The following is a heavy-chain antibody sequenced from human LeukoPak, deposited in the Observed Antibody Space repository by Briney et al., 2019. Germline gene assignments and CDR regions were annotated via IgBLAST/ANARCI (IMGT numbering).Heavy chain of an antibody. CDR2: ITTSSTYT. CDR1: GFSFSSYN. Sequence: GGSLRLSCAASGFSFSSYNMNWVRQAPGKVLEWVSSITTSSTYTFYADSVKGRFTISRDNSKNTLYLQMNSLRAEDTAVYYCAKDFYYDSSGTNYWGQGTLVTVSS. CDR3: AKDFYYDSSGTNY. V-gene: IGHV3-21*01. J-gene: IGHJ4*02. D-gene: IGHD3-22*01.